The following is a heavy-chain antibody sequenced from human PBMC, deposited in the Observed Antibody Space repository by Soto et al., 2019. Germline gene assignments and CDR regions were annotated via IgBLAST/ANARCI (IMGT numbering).Heavy chain of an antibody. CDR1: GFTFSSYG. Sequence: GGSLRLSCAASGFTFSSYGMHWVRQAPGKGLEWVAVIWYDGSNKYYADSVKGRFTISRDNSKNTLYLQMNSLRAEDTAVYYCARDFTMVRGVIARRYYYGMDVWGQGTTVTVSS. CDR2: IWYDGSNK. V-gene: IGHV3-33*01. D-gene: IGHD3-10*01. J-gene: IGHJ6*02. CDR3: ARDFTMVRGVIARRYYYGMDV.